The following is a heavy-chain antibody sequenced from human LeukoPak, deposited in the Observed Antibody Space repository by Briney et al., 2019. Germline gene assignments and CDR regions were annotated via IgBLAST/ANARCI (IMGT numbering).Heavy chain of an antibody. CDR1: GGSISSYY. D-gene: IGHD3-10*01. V-gene: IGHV4-59*08. CDR3: ARLSSFDAFDI. Sequence: SETLSLACTVSGGSISSYYWSWIRQPPGKGLEWIGYIYYSGSTNYNPSLKSRVTISVDTSKNQFSLKLSSVTAADTAVYYCARLSSFDAFDIWGQGTMVTVSS. J-gene: IGHJ3*02. CDR2: IYYSGST.